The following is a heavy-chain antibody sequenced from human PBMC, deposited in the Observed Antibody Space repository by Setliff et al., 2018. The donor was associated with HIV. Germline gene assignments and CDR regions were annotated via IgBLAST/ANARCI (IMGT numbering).Heavy chain of an antibody. J-gene: IGHJ6*03. D-gene: IGHD6-19*01. V-gene: IGHV1-8*01. CDR2: MSPNSGNA. Sequence: GASVKVSCKASGYNFTSYDINWVRQATGQGLEWMGGMSPNSGNAGYAQKFQGRVTMTRNTSISTAYMELSSLRSEDTAVYYCARGLAVAGKSYYYYYYMDVWGKGSTVTVSS. CDR3: ARGLAVAGKSYYYYYYMDV. CDR1: GYNFTSYD.